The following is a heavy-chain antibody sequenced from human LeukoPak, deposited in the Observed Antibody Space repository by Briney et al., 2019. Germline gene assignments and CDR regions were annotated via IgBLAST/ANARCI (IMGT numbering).Heavy chain of an antibody. V-gene: IGHV3-74*01. CDR3: ATVTSGH. CDR2: INPEGTST. Sequence: PGGSLRLSWAASGIIISRNYSQWARKAPGKGLVWVSRINPEGTSTTYADSVKGRFTISRDNAKNTVYLQMNSLRAEDTAVYYCATVTSGHWGQGILVTVSS. J-gene: IGHJ4*02. CDR1: GIIISRNY. D-gene: IGHD4-17*01.